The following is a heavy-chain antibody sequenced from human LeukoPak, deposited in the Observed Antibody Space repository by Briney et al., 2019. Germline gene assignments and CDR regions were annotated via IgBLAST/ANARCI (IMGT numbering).Heavy chain of an antibody. V-gene: IGHV1-69*02. CDR3: ASRPYCSSTSCLPDY. D-gene: IGHD2-2*01. J-gene: IGHJ4*02. Sequence: GASVKVSCKASGGTFSSYTISWVRQAPRQGLEWMGRIIPILGIANYAQKFQGRVTITADKSTSTAYMELSSLRSEDTAVYYCASRPYCSSTSCLPDYWGQGTLVTVSS. CDR1: GGTFSSYT. CDR2: IIPILGIA.